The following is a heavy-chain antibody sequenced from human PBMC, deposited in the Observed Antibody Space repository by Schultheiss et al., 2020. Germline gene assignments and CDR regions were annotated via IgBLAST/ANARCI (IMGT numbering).Heavy chain of an antibody. D-gene: IGHD2-15*01. CDR1: GGSISSYY. CDR2: IYTSGST. V-gene: IGHV4-4*07. Sequence: SQTLSLTCTVSGGSISSYYWSWIRQPAGKGLEWIGRIYTSGSTNYNPSLKSRVTMSVDTSKNQFSLKLSSVTAADTAVYYCARDIVASGESAFFDYWGQGTLVTVYS. J-gene: IGHJ4*02. CDR3: ARDIVASGESAFFDY.